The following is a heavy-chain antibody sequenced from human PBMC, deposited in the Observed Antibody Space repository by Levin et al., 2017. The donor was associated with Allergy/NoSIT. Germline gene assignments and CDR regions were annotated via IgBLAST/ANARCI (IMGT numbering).Heavy chain of an antibody. Sequence: PSETLSLTCTVSGGSINSYYWSWIRQPPGKGLEWIGYIHYSGNTNYNPSLKSRVTISIDTSKTQFSLRLTSVTAADTAVYYCARGIAVGGNYWGQGTLVTVSS. J-gene: IGHJ4*02. CDR2: IHYSGNT. D-gene: IGHD6-19*01. CDR1: GGSINSYY. V-gene: IGHV4-59*01. CDR3: ARGIAVGGNY.